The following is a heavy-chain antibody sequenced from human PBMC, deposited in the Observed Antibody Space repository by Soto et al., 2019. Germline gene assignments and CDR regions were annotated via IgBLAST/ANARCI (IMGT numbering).Heavy chain of an antibody. CDR2: IYYSGST. V-gene: IGHV4-61*01. D-gene: IGHD4-4*01. J-gene: IGHJ4*02. CDR1: GGSVSSGSYY. Sequence: SETLSLTCTVSGGSVSSGSYYWSWIRQPPGKGLEWIGYIYYSGSTNYNPSLKSRVTISVDTSKNQFSLKLSSVTAADTAVYYCAASGGALDGYSAPFDYWGQGTLVTVSS. CDR3: AASGGALDGYSAPFDY.